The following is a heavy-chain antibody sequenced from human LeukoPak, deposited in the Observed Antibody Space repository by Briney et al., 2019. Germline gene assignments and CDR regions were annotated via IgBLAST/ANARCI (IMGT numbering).Heavy chain of an antibody. CDR3: AGDRVGYFDF. Sequence: GGSLRLSCAASGFTFSSYGMHWVRQAPGKGLEWVALILYDESSKYYADSVKGRFTISRDNSKNTLYLQMNSLRAEDTAVYYCAGDRVGYFDFWGQGTLVTVSS. CDR1: GFTFSSYG. V-gene: IGHV3-30*03. CDR2: ILYDESSK. D-gene: IGHD2-15*01. J-gene: IGHJ4*02.